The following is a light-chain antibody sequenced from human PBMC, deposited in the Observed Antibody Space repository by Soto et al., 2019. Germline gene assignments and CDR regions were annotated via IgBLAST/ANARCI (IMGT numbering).Light chain of an antibody. Sequence: QSALTQPASVSGSPGQSITISCTGTSSDVGSYNLVSWYQQHPGKAPKLMIYEGSKRPSGVSNRFSGSKSGNTASLTISGRQDEDEADYYCCSYAGSSTFVVFGGGTKVTVL. J-gene: IGLJ2*01. CDR3: CSYAGSSTFVV. CDR2: EGS. CDR1: SSDVGSYNL. V-gene: IGLV2-23*03.